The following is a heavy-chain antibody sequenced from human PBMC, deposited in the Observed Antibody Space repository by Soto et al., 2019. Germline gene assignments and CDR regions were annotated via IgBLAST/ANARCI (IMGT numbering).Heavy chain of an antibody. D-gene: IGHD3-22*01. CDR1: GGSISGGGYS. V-gene: IGHV4-30-2*01. CDR2: IYHSGST. CDR3: ASSYYDSSGSALRD. Sequence: SETQCLTCAVSGGSISGGGYSWSWIRQPPGKGLEWIGYIYHSGSTYYNPSLKSRVTISVDRSKNQFSLKLSSVTAADTAVYYCASSYYDSSGSALRDWGQGTLVTVSS. J-gene: IGHJ1*01.